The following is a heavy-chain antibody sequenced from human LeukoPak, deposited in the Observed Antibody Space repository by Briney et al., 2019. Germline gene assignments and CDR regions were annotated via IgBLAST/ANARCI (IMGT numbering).Heavy chain of an antibody. D-gene: IGHD6-13*01. J-gene: IGHJ1*01. CDR2: INPKNGDT. Sequence: ASVKVSCKASGYTLTDYYIHWVRQAPGQGLEWMGWINPKNGDTNYAQKFRGRVAMTRDTSISTAYMELSRVRSDDTAVFYCAKRSSSSWTEYFQHWGQGTLVTVSS. V-gene: IGHV1-2*02. CDR3: AKRSSSSWTEYFQH. CDR1: GYTLTDYY.